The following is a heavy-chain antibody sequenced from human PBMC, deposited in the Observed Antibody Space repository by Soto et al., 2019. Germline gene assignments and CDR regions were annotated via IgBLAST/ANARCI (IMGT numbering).Heavy chain of an antibody. CDR3: AKGLLDYSNYEGSSYYYYYMDV. J-gene: IGHJ6*03. CDR1: GFTFSSYA. V-gene: IGHV3-23*01. Sequence: GGSLRLSCAASGFTFSSYAMSWVRQAPGKGLEWVSAISGSGGSTYYADSVKGRFPISRDNSKNTLYLQMNSLRAEDTAVYYCAKGLLDYSNYEGSSYYYYYMDVWGKGTTVTVSS. D-gene: IGHD4-4*01. CDR2: ISGSGGST.